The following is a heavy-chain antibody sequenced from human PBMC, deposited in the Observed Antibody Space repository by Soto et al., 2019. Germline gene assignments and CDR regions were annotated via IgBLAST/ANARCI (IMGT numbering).Heavy chain of an antibody. CDR1: GGTFSSYT. D-gene: IGHD2-21*02. CDR3: ARGPRVTPFDY. J-gene: IGHJ4*02. CDR2: IIPILGIA. Sequence: QVQLVQSGAEVKKPGSSVKVSCKASGGTFSSYTISWVRQAPGQGLEWMGRIIPILGIANYAQKFQGRVTITADKSTSTAYMELSSLRSEDTAGCYCARGPRVTPFDYWGQGTLVTVSS. V-gene: IGHV1-69*02.